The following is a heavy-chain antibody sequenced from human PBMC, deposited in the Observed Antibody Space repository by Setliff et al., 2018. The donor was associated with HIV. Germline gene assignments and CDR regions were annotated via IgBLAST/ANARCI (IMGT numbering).Heavy chain of an antibody. Sequence: GGSLRLSCAASGFTFSYYTMHWIRQTPDNGLEWVAVISYDGNCQYYADSVKGRFTISRGDSKNTLYLQMNSLRVEDTAVCYCARGNYDILTTYYRARGDFDYWGQGTLVTVSS. J-gene: IGHJ4*02. CDR3: ARGNYDILTTYYRARGDFDY. D-gene: IGHD3-9*01. CDR2: ISYDGNCQ. CDR1: GFTFSYYT. V-gene: IGHV3-30*04.